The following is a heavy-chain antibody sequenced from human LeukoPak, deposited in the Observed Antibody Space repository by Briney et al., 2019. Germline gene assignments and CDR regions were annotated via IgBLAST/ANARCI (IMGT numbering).Heavy chain of an antibody. CDR2: ISAGNGNT. V-gene: IGHV1-3*01. CDR3: ARDSGSGSNDY. J-gene: IGHJ4*02. Sequence: ASVKVSCKASGYTFTSYAIHWLRQAPGQRLEWMGWISAGNGNTKYSQNFQGRVTFISNTSATTAFMELSSLRSEDAAVYYCARDSGSGSNDYWGQGTLVTVSS. CDR1: GYTFTSYA. D-gene: IGHD1-26*01.